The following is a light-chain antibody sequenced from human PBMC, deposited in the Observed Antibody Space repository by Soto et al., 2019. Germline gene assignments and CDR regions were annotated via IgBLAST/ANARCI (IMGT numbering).Light chain of an antibody. V-gene: IGKV3-11*01. CDR3: QHRREWPPT. Sequence: EIVLTQSPATLSLSPGERATLSCRASQTVGSYLASFRQTPGQAPRLLIYDTSTRATGIPASFGGSGSGTAFTLTISSLEAEDFAVYYCQHRREWPPTFGKGTKVEIK. J-gene: IGKJ1*01. CDR2: DTS. CDR1: QTVGSY.